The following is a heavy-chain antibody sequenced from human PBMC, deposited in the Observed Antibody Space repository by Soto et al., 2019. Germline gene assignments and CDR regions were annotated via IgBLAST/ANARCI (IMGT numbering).Heavy chain of an antibody. J-gene: IGHJ6*02. CDR3: ARDHGGITIFGVVNLGTGMDV. V-gene: IGHV1-46*01. D-gene: IGHD3-3*01. CDR1: GYTFTSYY. CDR2: VNPSGGST. Sequence: ASVKVSCKASGYTFTSYYMHWVRQAPGQGLEWMGIVNPSGGSTSYAQKFQGRVTMTRDTSTSTVYMELSSLRSEDPAVYYCARDHGGITIFGVVNLGTGMDVWGQGTTVTVSS.